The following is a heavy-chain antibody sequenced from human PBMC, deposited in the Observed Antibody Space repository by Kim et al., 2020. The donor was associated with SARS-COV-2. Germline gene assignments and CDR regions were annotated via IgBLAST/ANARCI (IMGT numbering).Heavy chain of an antibody. V-gene: IGHV3-74*01. Sequence: GGSLRLSCAASGFRLSDYWMHWVRQVPGKGLVWVSRINSDGSSISYADSVKGRFTISRDNAKNTLYQQMNSLRAEDTAVYYCARRTAAGSYYFFDYWGQG. CDR1: GFRLSDYW. D-gene: IGHD1-26*01. CDR3: ARRTAAGSYYFFDY. J-gene: IGHJ4*02. CDR2: INSDGSSI.